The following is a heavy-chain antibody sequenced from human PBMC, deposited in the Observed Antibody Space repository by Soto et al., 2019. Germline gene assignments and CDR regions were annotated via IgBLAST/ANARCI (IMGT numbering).Heavy chain of an antibody. D-gene: IGHD2-8*02. Sequence: QVKLVESRGGVVQPGRSLRLSCAVSGFTVSTYGMHWVRQAPGKGLEWVAVISRDGGTKYYADSEKGRFTISRDNSRNTLFLEMNSLRGDDMAVYYCTGEVASGYWGQGTLVTVSS. CDR1: GFTVSTYG. V-gene: IGHV3-30*03. CDR2: ISRDGGTK. CDR3: TGEVASGY. J-gene: IGHJ4*02.